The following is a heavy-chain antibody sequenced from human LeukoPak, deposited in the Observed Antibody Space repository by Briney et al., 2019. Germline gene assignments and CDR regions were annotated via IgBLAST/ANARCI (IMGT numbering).Heavy chain of an antibody. CDR1: GESFSGYY. CDR2: INHSGST. Sequence: SETLSLTCAAYGESFSGYYWSWIRQPPGKGLEWIGEINHSGSTNYNPSLKSRVTISVDTSKNQFSLKLSSVTAADTAVYYCARGQEIVATSFDYWGQGTLVTVSS. J-gene: IGHJ4*02. CDR3: ARGQEIVATSFDY. D-gene: IGHD5-12*01. V-gene: IGHV4-34*01.